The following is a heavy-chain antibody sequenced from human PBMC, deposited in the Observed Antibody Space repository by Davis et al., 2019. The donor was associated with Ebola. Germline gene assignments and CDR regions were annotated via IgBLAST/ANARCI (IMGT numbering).Heavy chain of an antibody. V-gene: IGHV1-18*01. Sequence: ASVKVSCKASGYTFTSYGISWVRQAPGQGLEWMGWISAYNGNTNYAQKLQGRVTMTTDTSTSTAYTELRSLRSDDTAVYYCARAGITIFGVVLGDYWGQGTLVTVSS. CDR3: ARAGITIFGVVLGDY. J-gene: IGHJ4*02. CDR1: GYTFTSYG. D-gene: IGHD3-3*01. CDR2: ISAYNGNT.